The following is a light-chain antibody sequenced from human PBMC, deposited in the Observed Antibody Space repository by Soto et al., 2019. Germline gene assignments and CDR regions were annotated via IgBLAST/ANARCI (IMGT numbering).Light chain of an antibody. Sequence: QSVLTQPASVSGSPGQSIAISCTGTSSDVGAYNYVSWYLQYPGKAPKLVIFDVSFRPSGVSNRFSGSKSGNTASLTISGLQAEDEADYYCKSFTTSETYVFGTGTKVTVL. CDR1: SSDVGAYNY. J-gene: IGLJ1*01. CDR2: DVS. CDR3: KSFTTSETYV. V-gene: IGLV2-14*01.